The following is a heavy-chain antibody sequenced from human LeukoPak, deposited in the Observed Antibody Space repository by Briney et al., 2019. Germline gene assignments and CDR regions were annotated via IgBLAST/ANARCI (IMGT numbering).Heavy chain of an antibody. CDR3: ARRPKVPAAIFYYFDY. CDR2: IYYSGST. V-gene: IGHV4-39*01. Sequence: SETLSLTCTVSGGSISSSSYYWGWIRQPPGKGLEWIGSIYYSGSTYYNPSLKSRVSISVDTSKNQSSLKLSSVTAADTAVYYCARRPKVPAAIFYYFDYWGQGTLVTVSS. J-gene: IGHJ4*02. D-gene: IGHD2-2*01. CDR1: GGSISSSSYY.